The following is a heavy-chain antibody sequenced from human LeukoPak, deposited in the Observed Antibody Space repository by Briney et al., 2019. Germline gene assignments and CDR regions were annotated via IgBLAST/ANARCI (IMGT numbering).Heavy chain of an antibody. CDR1: GYTFDTSS. J-gene: IGHJ3*02. CDR2: ISPKNGNT. D-gene: IGHD1-1*01. Sequence: ASVNVSCKAFGYTFDTSSISWVRQAPGQRLEWMGWISPKNGNTHYAQGVQGRVTMTTDTSRSTAYMELRSLRSDDTAVYYCTRVRNSNNWWGAFDIWGQGTVVTVSS. CDR3: TRVRNSNNWWGAFDI. V-gene: IGHV1-18*01.